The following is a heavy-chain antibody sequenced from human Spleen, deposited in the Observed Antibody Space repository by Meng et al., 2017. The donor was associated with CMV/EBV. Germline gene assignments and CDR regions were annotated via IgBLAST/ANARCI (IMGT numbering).Heavy chain of an antibody. CDR2: ISRSSSYI. Sequence: GGSLRLSCEASGFTFSWYSMNWVRQAPGKGLEWVSSISRSSSYIYYADSVKGRFTISRDNAKNSLYLQMNSLRAEDTAVYYCARLGDGYNGRDAFDIWGQGTMVTVSS. CDR1: GFTFSWYS. D-gene: IGHD5-24*01. CDR3: ARLGDGYNGRDAFDI. J-gene: IGHJ3*02. V-gene: IGHV3-21*01.